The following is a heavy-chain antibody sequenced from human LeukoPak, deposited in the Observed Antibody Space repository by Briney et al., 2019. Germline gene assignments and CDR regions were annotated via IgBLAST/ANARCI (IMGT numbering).Heavy chain of an antibody. CDR1: GFTVISNY. Sequence: PGGSLRLSCAASGFTVISNYMSWVRQAPGKGLEWVSVIYSGGSTYYADSVKGRFTISRDNSKNTLYLQMNSLRAEDTAVYYCASPIVGATTGGYWGQGTLVTVSS. CDR3: ASPIVGATTGGY. CDR2: IYSGGST. D-gene: IGHD1-26*01. J-gene: IGHJ4*02. V-gene: IGHV3-53*01.